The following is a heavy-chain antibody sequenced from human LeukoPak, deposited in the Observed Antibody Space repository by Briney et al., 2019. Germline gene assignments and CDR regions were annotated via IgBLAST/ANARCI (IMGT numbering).Heavy chain of an antibody. Sequence: SETLSLTCTVSGGSISSSSYYWGWIRQPPGKGLEWIGSIYYSGSTYYNPSLKSRVTISVDTSKNQFSLKLSSVTAADTAVYYCARLGYCSSTSCYSRPLDAFDIWGQGTMVTVSS. CDR2: IYYSGST. CDR1: GGSISSSSYY. CDR3: ARLGYCSSTSCYSRPLDAFDI. V-gene: IGHV4-39*01. J-gene: IGHJ3*02. D-gene: IGHD2-2*01.